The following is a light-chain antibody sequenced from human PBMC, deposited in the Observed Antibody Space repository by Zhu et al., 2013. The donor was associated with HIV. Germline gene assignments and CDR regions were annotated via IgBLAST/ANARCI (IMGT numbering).Light chain of an antibody. CDR3: QVWDNRTVI. CDR2: DDR. Sequence: VLTQAPSVSVAPGKTARITCGGNNIGSRSVHWYQQKPGQAPVLVVYDDRDRPSGIPERFSGSNSGNTATLTISRVEAGDEADYYCQVWDNRTVIFGGGTKLTVL. V-gene: IGLV3-21*01. J-gene: IGLJ2*01. CDR1: NIGSRS.